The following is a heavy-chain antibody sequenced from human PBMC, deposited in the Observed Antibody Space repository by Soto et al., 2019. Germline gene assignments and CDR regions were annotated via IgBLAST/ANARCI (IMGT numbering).Heavy chain of an antibody. CDR1: GASISSYY. D-gene: IGHD4-17*01. CDR2: THYSGNT. J-gene: IGHJ4*02. CDR3: ARHTATIRAGFDY. V-gene: IGHV4-59*01. Sequence: QVQLQESGPGLVRPSETLSLTCSVSGASISSYYWDWIRQPPGKGLEWIGYTHYSGNTTYHPSLTSRVTISLDTSRNQFSLKLSSVTAADTAVYYCARHTATIRAGFDYWGQGALVTVSS.